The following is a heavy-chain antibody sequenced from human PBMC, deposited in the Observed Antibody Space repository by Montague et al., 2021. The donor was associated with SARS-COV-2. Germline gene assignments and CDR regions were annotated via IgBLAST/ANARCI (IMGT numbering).Heavy chain of an antibody. Sequence: SMSISCAASGFIFSDYYMTWVRQAPGKGLEWVSYISSSGTFIYYADSLKGRFTISRDNAKNSLYLQMNSLTAEDTAVYYCGRDAKATVYWGQGTLVTVSS. D-gene: IGHD1-1*01. CDR3: GRDAKATVY. V-gene: IGHV3-11*01. CDR2: ISSSGTFI. J-gene: IGHJ4*02. CDR1: GFIFSDYY.